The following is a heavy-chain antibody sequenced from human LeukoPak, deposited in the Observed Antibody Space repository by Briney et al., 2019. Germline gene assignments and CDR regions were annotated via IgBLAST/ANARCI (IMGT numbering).Heavy chain of an antibody. J-gene: IGHJ5*02. V-gene: IGHV4-34*01. D-gene: IGHD3-3*01. CDR1: GGSFSGYY. Sequence: SETLSLTCAVYGGSFSGYYWSWIRQPPGKGLEWTGEINHSGSTNYNPSLKSRVTISVDTSKNQFSLKLSSVTAADTAVYYCARERARVVTYNWFDPWGQGTLVTVSS. CDR3: ARERARVVTYNWFDP. CDR2: INHSGST.